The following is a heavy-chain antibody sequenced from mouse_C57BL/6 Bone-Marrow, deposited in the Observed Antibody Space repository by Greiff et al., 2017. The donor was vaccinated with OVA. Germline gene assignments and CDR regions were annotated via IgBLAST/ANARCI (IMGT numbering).Heavy chain of an antibody. CDR3: TTGYDVNY. CDR1: GFNIKDDY. J-gene: IGHJ2*01. Sequence: VQLKESGAELVRPGASVKLSCTASGFNIKDDYMHWVKQRPEQGLEWIGWIDPENGDTEYASKFQGKATITADTSSNTAYLQLSSLTSEDTAVYYCTTGYDVNYWGQGTTLTVSS. V-gene: IGHV14-4*01. CDR2: IDPENGDT. D-gene: IGHD2-2*01.